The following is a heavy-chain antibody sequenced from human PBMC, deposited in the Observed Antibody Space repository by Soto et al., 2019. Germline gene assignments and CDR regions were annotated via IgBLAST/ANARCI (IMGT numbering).Heavy chain of an antibody. CDR3: ARLNYGSESYNWFDP. Sequence: SETLSLTCAVSGGSISSGGYSWSWIRQPPGKGLEWIGYISHSGRTSYNPSLKSRVTISVDRSKNQFSLKLSSVTAADTAVYYCARLNYGSESYNWFDPWGQGALVTVSS. CDR2: ISHSGRT. J-gene: IGHJ5*02. V-gene: IGHV4-30-2*01. D-gene: IGHD3-10*01. CDR1: GGSISSGGYS.